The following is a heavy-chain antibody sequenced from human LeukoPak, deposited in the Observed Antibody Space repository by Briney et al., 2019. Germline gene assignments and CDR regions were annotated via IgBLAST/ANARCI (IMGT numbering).Heavy chain of an antibody. CDR1: GYTFTSYA. J-gene: IGHJ4*02. D-gene: IGHD3-22*01. CDR3: ARGGDYYDSIMFDY. CDR2: INAGNGNT. Sequence: ASVKVSCKASGYTFTSYAMHWVRQAPGQRLEWMGWINAGNGNTKYSQKFQGRVTITRDTSASTAYMELSSLRSEDTAVYYCARGGDYYDSIMFDYWGQGTLVSVSS. V-gene: IGHV1-3*01.